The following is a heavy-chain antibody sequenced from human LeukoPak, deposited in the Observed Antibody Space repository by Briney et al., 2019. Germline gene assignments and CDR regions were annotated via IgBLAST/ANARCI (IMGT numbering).Heavy chain of an antibody. CDR3: ARGRGSYDY. D-gene: IGHD1-26*01. CDR2: INHSGST. CDR1: GGSISSYY. V-gene: IGHV4-34*01. J-gene: IGHJ4*02. Sequence: SETLSLTCTVSGGSISSYYWSWIRQPPGKGLEWIGEINHSGSTNYNPSLKSRVTISVDTSKNQFSLKLSSVTAADTAVYYCARGRGSYDYWGQGTLVTVSS.